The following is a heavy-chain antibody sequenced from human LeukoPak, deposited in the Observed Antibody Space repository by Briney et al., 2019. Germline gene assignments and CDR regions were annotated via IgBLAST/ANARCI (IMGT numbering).Heavy chain of an antibody. CDR2: INTHGSST. Sequence: GGSLRLSCSASGFAFSNYWLHWARQAPGKGLVWVARINTHGSSTNYADSVKGRFTISRDNAKNTLYLQMTSLSAEDTAVYYALAGYYYYYMDVWGKGTTVTVSS. V-gene: IGHV3-74*01. D-gene: IGHD6-13*01. CDR3: LAGYYYYYMDV. J-gene: IGHJ6*03. CDR1: GFAFSNYW.